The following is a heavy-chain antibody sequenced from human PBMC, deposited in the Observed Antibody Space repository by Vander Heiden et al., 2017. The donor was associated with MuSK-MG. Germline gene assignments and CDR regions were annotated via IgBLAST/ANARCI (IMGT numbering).Heavy chain of an antibody. CDR3: ARRWAFDS. J-gene: IGHJ3*02. CDR2: TYYRSKWYT. CDR1: GDSVSSNSAA. V-gene: IGHV6-1*01. Sequence: HVQLQPSGPGLMKPSQTLSSTCPTSGDSVSSNSAAWNWIRQSPSRGLEWLGRTYYRSKWYTDYALSVKSRITITADTSKNQFSLQLNSVTPEDTAVYYCARRWAFDSWGQGTMVTVSS. D-gene: IGHD2-15*01.